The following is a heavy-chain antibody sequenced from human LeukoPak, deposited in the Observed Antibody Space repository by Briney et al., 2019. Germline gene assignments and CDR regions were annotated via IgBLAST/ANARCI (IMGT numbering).Heavy chain of an antibody. CDR1: GFTFSTYW. CDR3: ARAPSEIGGYYPEYFRH. Sequence: GGSLRLSCAASGFTFSTYWIHWVPQAPGKGLVWVSHIKSDGGTNYADSVKGRFTISRDNAKKTVSLQMNSLRPEDTGVYYCARAPSEIGGYYPEYFRHWGQGTLVTVSS. J-gene: IGHJ1*01. CDR2: IKSDGGT. V-gene: IGHV3-74*01. D-gene: IGHD3-22*01.